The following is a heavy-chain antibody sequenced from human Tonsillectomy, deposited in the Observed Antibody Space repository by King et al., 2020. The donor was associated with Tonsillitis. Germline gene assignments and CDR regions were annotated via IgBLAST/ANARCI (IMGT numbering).Heavy chain of an antibody. J-gene: IGHJ5*02. Sequence: QLQESGPGLVKPSETLSLTCTVSGGSITSSSYYWGWIRQPPGKGLAWMGNIFYRGSAYYNPSLESRVTISVDTSKNQFSLRLSSVTAADTAVYYCARRLIGTTGWSNWCDPWGQGTLVTVSS. V-gene: IGHV4-39*01. CDR1: GGSITSSSYY. D-gene: IGHD1-14*01. CDR2: IFYRGSA. CDR3: ARRLIGTTGWSNWCDP.